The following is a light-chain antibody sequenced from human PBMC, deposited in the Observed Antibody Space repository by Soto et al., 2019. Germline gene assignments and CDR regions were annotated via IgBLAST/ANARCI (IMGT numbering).Light chain of an antibody. V-gene: IGLV1-51*01. CDR1: SSNIGNNY. Sequence: QSVLTQPPSVSAAPGQKVTISCSGSSSNIGNNYVSWYQQLPGTAPKLLIYDNNKRPSGIPDRFSGSKSGTSATLGITVLQTPDEADYYRGSWDSSLSGRVFGGGTKLTVL. CDR2: DNN. J-gene: IGLJ2*01. CDR3: GSWDSSLSGRV.